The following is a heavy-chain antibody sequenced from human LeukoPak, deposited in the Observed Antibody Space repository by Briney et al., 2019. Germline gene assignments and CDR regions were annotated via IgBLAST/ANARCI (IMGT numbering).Heavy chain of an antibody. CDR2: VDDSGTT. D-gene: IGHD6-19*01. V-gene: IGHV4-59*01. J-gene: IGHJ4*02. Sequence: PSETLSLTCTVSGDAMNSYYWNWIRQPPGEGLEWIGYVDDSGTTKYNPSLKSRVTISVDTSKNQFSLNLSSVTAADTALYYCARTGSTYMGCFDYWGQGTLVTVSS. CDR3: ARTGSTYMGCFDY. CDR1: GDAMNSYY.